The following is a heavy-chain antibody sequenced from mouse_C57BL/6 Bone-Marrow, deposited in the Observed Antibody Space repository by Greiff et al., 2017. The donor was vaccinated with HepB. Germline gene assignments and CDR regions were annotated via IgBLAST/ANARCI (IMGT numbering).Heavy chain of an antibody. V-gene: IGHV1-81*01. CDR2: IYPRSGNT. J-gene: IGHJ3*01. D-gene: IGHD1-1*01. CDR3: ARFGTTVVATKGWFAY. Sequence: QVQLQQSGAELARPGASVKLSCKASGYTFTSYGISWVKQRTGQGLEWIGEIYPRSGNTYYNEKFKGKATRTADKSSSTAYMELRSLTSEDSAVYFCARFGTTVVATKGWFAYWGQGTLVTVSA. CDR1: GYTFTSYG.